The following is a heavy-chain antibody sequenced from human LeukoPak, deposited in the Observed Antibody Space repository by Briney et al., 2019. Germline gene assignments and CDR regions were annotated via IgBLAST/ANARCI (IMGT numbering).Heavy chain of an antibody. V-gene: IGHV1-2*02. Sequence: ASVKVSCKASGYTFTGYYMHWVRQAPGQGLEWMGWINPNSGGTNYAQKFQGRVTMTRDTSISTAYMELSRLRSDDTAVYYCARGGYSGYDPRYMDVWGKGTTVTISS. CDR3: ARGGYSGYDPRYMDV. CDR2: INPNSGGT. CDR1: GYTFTGYY. J-gene: IGHJ6*03. D-gene: IGHD5-12*01.